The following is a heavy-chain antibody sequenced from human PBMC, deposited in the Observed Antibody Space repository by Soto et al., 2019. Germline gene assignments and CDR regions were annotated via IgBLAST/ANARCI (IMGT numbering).Heavy chain of an antibody. CDR3: AGHSSGVPGYYYGMDV. Sequence: SVKVSCKASGFTFSSSAVHWVRQARGHRLEWIGWIVVGNSNTNYAQKFQGRVTITADESTNTAYMELSSLRSEDTAVYYCAGHSSGVPGYYYGMDVWGQGTTVTVSS. D-gene: IGHD3-22*01. CDR1: GFTFSSSA. V-gene: IGHV1-58*01. CDR2: IVVGNSNT. J-gene: IGHJ6*02.